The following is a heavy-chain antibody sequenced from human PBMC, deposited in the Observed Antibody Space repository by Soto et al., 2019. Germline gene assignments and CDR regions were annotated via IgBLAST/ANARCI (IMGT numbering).Heavy chain of an antibody. CDR2: ISYDGSNK. D-gene: IGHD1-26*01. CDR3: AKIPDSGRSNRRGEFDY. Sequence: QVQLVESGGGVVQPGRSLRLSCAASGFTFSSYGMHWVRQAPGKGLEWVAVISYDGSNKYYADSVKGRFTISRDNSKNTLYLQMNSLRAEDTAVYYCAKIPDSGRSNRRGEFDYWGQGTLVTVSS. V-gene: IGHV3-30*18. CDR1: GFTFSSYG. J-gene: IGHJ4*02.